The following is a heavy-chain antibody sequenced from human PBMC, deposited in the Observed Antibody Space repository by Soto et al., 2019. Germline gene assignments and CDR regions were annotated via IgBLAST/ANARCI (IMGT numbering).Heavy chain of an antibody. J-gene: IGHJ4*02. D-gene: IGHD2-8*01. CDR2: ISYDGSNK. CDR3: ANVLRLDY. CDR1: GFTFSSYG. V-gene: IGHV3-30*18. Sequence: QVQLVESWGGVVQPGRSLRLSCAASGFTFSSYGMHWVRQAPGKGLEWVAVISYDGSNKYYADSVKGRFTISRDNSKNTLYLQMNSLRAEDTAVYYCANVLRLDYWGQGTLVTVSS.